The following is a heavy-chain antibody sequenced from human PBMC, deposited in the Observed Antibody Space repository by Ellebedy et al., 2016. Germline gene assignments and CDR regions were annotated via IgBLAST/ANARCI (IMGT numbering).Heavy chain of an antibody. D-gene: IGHD1-1*01. Sequence: ASVKVSCXASGYTFTSYGISWVRQAPGQGLEWMGWISAYNGNTNYAQKFQGRITITRDTSTGTFYIDLSSLRSEDTALYYCARDANDAFDHWGQGTLVSVSS. CDR2: ISAYNGNT. J-gene: IGHJ4*02. CDR3: ARDANDAFDH. V-gene: IGHV1-18*01. CDR1: GYTFTSYG.